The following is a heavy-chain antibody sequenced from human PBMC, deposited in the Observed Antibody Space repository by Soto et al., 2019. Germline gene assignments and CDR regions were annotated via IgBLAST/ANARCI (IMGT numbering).Heavy chain of an antibody. CDR1: GGTFSSYA. Sequence: SVKVSYKASGGTFSSYAISWVRQAPGQGLEWMGGIIPIFGTANYAQKFQGRVTITADESTSTAYMELSSLRSEDTAVYYCARVFGRYQLLSSRYYGMDVWGQGTTVTVSS. CDR2: IIPIFGTA. CDR3: ARVFGRYQLLSSRYYGMDV. D-gene: IGHD2-2*01. J-gene: IGHJ6*02. V-gene: IGHV1-69*13.